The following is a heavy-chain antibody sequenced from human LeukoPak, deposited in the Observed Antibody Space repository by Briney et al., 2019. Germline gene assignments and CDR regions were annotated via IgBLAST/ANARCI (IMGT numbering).Heavy chain of an antibody. Sequence: GGSLRLSCAASGFTFSSYSMNWVRQAPGKGLEWVSSISSTSSNIYYADSLKGRFTISRDNAKNSLYLQMNSLRAEDTAVYYCARGARKGDDYGGFDYWGQGTLVTVSS. D-gene: IGHD4-23*01. CDR3: ARGARKGDDYGGFDY. J-gene: IGHJ4*02. CDR1: GFTFSSYS. V-gene: IGHV3-21*01. CDR2: ISSTSSNI.